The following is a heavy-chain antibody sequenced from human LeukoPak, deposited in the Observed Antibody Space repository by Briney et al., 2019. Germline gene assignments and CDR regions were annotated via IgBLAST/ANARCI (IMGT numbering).Heavy chain of an antibody. D-gene: IGHD6-13*01. CDR2: INTNTGNP. Sequence: ASVKVSCKASGYTFTSYAMNWVRQAPGQGLEWMGWINTNTGNPTYAQGFTGRFVFSLDTSVSTAYLQISSLKAEDTAVYYCARDGYSSSWYGGSPTVNDYWGQGTLVTVSS. J-gene: IGHJ4*02. V-gene: IGHV7-4-1*02. CDR3: ARDGYSSSWYGGSPTVNDY. CDR1: GYTFTSYA.